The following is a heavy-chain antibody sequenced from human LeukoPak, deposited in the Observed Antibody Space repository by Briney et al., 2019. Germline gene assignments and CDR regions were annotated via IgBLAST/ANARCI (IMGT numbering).Heavy chain of an antibody. CDR1: GFTFSSYA. Sequence: GGSLRLSCAASGFTFSSYAMSWVRQAPGKGLEWVSAISGSGGRTYSADSVKGRFTISRDNSKNTLYLQMNSLRAEDTAVYYCAKGVFSHDSSGDNWGQGTLVTVSS. CDR2: ISGSGGRT. V-gene: IGHV3-23*01. CDR3: AKGVFSHDSSGDN. D-gene: IGHD3-22*01. J-gene: IGHJ4*02.